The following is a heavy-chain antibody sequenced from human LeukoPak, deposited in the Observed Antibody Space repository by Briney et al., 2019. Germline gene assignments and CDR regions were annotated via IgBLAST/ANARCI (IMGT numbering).Heavy chain of an antibody. J-gene: IGHJ5*02. V-gene: IGHV4-34*01. CDR3: ARLVVLGYCSSTSCASRRFDP. D-gene: IGHD2-2*01. CDR1: GGSFSGYY. CDR2: INHSGST. Sequence: SETLSLTCAVYGGSFSGYYWSWIRQPPGKGLGWIGEINHSGSTNYNPSLKSRVTISVDTSKNQFSLKLSSVTAADTAVYYCARLVVLGYCSSTSCASRRFDPWGQGTLVTVSS.